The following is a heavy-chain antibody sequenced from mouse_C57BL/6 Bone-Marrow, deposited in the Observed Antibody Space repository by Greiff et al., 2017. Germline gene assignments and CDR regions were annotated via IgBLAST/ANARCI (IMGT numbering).Heavy chain of an antibody. CDR1: GYTFTSYW. Sequence: QVQLQQSGAELVKPGASVKMSCKASGYTFTSYWITWVKQRPGQGLEWIGDIYPGSGSTNYNEKFKSKATLTVDTSSSTAYMQLSSLTSEYSAVYYCARQLRGWFAYWGQGTLVTVSA. CDR2: IYPGSGST. V-gene: IGHV1-55*01. CDR3: ARQLRGWFAY. D-gene: IGHD3-2*02. J-gene: IGHJ3*01.